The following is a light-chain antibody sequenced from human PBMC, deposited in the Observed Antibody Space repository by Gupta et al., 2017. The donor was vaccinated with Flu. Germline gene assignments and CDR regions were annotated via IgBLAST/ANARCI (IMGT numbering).Light chain of an antibody. V-gene: IGLV1-51*02. J-gene: IGLJ2*01. Sequence: QSVLTQPPSVLAAAGQTVTISCSGSSANIGNNYVSWYQYVPGTAPQLLIHEDNRRPSGIPDRISGSKSGTSAILAITGLQTGDEAYYYCATWDNSLVTVVFGGGTKLTVL. CDR3: ATWDNSLVTVV. CDR2: EDN. CDR1: SANIGNNY.